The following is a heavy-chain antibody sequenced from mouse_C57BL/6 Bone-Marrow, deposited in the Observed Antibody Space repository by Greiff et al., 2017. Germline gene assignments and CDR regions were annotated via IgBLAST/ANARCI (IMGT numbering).Heavy chain of an antibody. Sequence: VQLQQPGAELVKPGASVKLSCKASGYTFTSYWMQWVKQRPGQGLEWIGEIDPSDSYTNYNQKFKGKATLTVDTSSSTAYMQLSSLTSEDSAVYYGASYGGYYFDYWGQGTTLTVSS. CDR1: GYTFTSYW. V-gene: IGHV1-50*01. CDR2: IDPSDSYT. CDR3: ASYGGYYFDY. D-gene: IGHD1-2*01. J-gene: IGHJ2*01.